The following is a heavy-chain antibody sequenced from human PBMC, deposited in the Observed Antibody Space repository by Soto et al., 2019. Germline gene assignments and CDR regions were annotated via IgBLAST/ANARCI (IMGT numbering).Heavy chain of an antibody. Sequence: SETLSLTCTVSGGSISSYYWSWIRQPPGKGLEWIGYIYYSGSTNYNPSLKSRVTISVDTSKNQFSLKLSSVTAADTAVYYCARNMITFGGVGFDYWGQGTLVTVSS. CDR1: GGSISSYY. J-gene: IGHJ4*02. CDR2: IYYSGST. V-gene: IGHV4-59*01. D-gene: IGHD3-16*01. CDR3: ARNMITFGGVGFDY.